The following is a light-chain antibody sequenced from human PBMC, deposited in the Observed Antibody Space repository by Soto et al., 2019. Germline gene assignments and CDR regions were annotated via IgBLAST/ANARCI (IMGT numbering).Light chain of an antibody. CDR1: SSDIGAHNL. V-gene: IGLV2-14*03. J-gene: IGLJ2*01. CDR2: DVS. Sequence: QSALTQPASVSGSPGQSITISCTGTSSDIGAHNLVSWYQQHPGKVPKLLIYDVSIRPSGVSNRFSGSKSGNTACLVISGLQADDEADYYFNSYTTASSTFGGGTKVTVL. CDR3: NSYTTASST.